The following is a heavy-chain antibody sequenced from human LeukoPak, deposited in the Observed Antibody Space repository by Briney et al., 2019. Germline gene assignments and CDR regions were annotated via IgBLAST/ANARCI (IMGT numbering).Heavy chain of an antibody. CDR3: ARDEDGSGYDFGY. CDR2: IIPIFGTA. CDR1: GGTFSSYA. J-gene: IGHJ4*02. V-gene: IGHV1-69*13. Sequence: SVKVSCKASGGTFSSYAISWVRQAPGQGLEWMGGIIPIFGTANYAQKFQGRVTITADESTSTAYMELSSLRSEDMAVYYCARDEDGSGYDFGYWGQGTLVTVSS. D-gene: IGHD5-12*01.